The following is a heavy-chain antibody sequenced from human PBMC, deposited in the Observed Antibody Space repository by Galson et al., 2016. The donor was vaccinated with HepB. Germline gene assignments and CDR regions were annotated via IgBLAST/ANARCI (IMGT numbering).Heavy chain of an antibody. CDR1: GGSINISDW. Sequence: SETLSLTCTVSGGSINISDWWIWVRQPPGRGLEWIGEIFHSGTTNYNPSLKSRVTISVDKSKNQFSLKLTSVTAADTAMYYCAKTDGQVVQGGFDPWGQGTLVTVSS. CDR2: IFHSGTT. V-gene: IGHV4-4*02. CDR3: AKTDGQVVQGGFDP. J-gene: IGHJ5*02. D-gene: IGHD6-6*01.